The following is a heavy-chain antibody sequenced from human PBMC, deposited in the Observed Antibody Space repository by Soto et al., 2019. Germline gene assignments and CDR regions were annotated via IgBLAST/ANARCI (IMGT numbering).Heavy chain of an antibody. CDR2: ISDDGSER. J-gene: IGHJ5*02. Sequence: QVQLVESGGGVVQPGRSLRLSCVASGFTFSSHGMHWVRQAPGKGLEWVAVISDDGSERSYAASVKGRFTISRDYSKSTVYLQMNILSTENKAVYSSAKDVTSRGTGWFDRWGQGTLVTVSS. CDR1: GFTFSSHG. CDR3: AKDVTSRGTGWFDR. D-gene: IGHD2-15*01. V-gene: IGHV3-30*18.